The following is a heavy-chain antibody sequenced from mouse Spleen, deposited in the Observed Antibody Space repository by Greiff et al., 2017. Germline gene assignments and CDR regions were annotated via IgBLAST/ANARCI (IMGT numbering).Heavy chain of an antibody. Sequence: VQLQQPGAELVKPGASVKMSCKASGYTFTDYYMNWVKQSHGKSLEWIGVINPYNGGTSYNQKFKGKATLTVDKSSSTAYMELNSLTSEDSAVYYCARELWKGVDYWGQGTSVTVSS. J-gene: IGHJ4*01. CDR3: ARELWKGVDY. CDR1: GYTFTDYY. V-gene: IGHV1-19*01. D-gene: IGHD1-1*02. CDR2: INPYNGGT.